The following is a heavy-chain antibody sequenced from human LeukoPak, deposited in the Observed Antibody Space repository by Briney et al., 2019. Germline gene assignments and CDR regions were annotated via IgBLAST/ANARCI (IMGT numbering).Heavy chain of an antibody. CDR2: IWYDGSNK. V-gene: IGHV3-33*01. J-gene: IGHJ6*02. CDR3: ARGGTLAVAGDYYGMDV. CDR1: GFTSSSYG. Sequence: GGSLRLSCAASGFTSSSYGMHWVRQAPGKGLEWVAVIWYDGSNKYYADSVKGRFTISRDNSKNTLYLQMNSLRAEDTAVYYCARGGTLAVAGDYYGMDVWGQGTTVTVSS. D-gene: IGHD6-19*01.